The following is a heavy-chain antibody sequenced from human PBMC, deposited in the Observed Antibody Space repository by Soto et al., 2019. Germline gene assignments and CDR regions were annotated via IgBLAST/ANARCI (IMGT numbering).Heavy chain of an antibody. CDR3: ARGAAAGWFDP. D-gene: IGHD6-13*01. V-gene: IGHV1-18*01. Sequence: QVQLVQSGAEVKKPGASVKVSCKASGYAFSTYGISWVRQAPGQGLEWMGWVSGYTGNRNYARKFQDRVTMTTDTSTSTAYMELRSLRSDDTAVYFCARGAAAGWFDPWGQGTLVTVSS. CDR2: VSGYTGNR. CDR1: GYAFSTYG. J-gene: IGHJ5*02.